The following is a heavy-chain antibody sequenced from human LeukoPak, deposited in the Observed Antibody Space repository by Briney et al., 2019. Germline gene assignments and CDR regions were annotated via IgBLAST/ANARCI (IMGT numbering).Heavy chain of an antibody. J-gene: IGHJ4*02. D-gene: IGHD3-10*01. CDR2: ISHDAGRT. CDR1: GFTFSNYA. Sequence: PGGSLRLSCAASGFTFSNYAMTWVRQAPGKGLEWVSAISHDAGRTDYADSVKGRFTISRDNSENTVYLQMNNLRVEDTALYFCAKGGSGSSVRELDSWGQGTLVTVSP. V-gene: IGHV3-23*01. CDR3: AKGGSGSSVRELDS.